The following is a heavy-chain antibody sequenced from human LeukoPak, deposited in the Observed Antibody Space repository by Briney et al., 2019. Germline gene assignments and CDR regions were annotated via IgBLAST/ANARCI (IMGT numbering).Heavy chain of an antibody. CDR3: VRDGGAAVGLDFDY. D-gene: IGHD6-13*01. J-gene: IGHJ4*02. Sequence: ASVTVSCKASGYRFFNYGFSWVRQAPGQGLEWMGWISTYNGQTNYAQNLQGRVTMTTDTSTSTGYMELRSLGSDDTAVYYCVRDGGAAVGLDFDYWGQGTLVTVSS. CDR1: GYRFFNYG. V-gene: IGHV1-18*01. CDR2: ISTYNGQT.